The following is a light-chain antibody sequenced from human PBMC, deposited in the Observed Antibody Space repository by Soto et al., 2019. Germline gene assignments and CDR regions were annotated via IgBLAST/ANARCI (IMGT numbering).Light chain of an antibody. Sequence: DIQMTQSPSSLSASVGDRVTITCRASQDIKEYVAWYQQKPGKVPKLLIFAASTLQSGVPSRFSGSGSGTDFTLTIGSLQPEDVATYYCQKYNTVPRAFGQGTKVEIK. V-gene: IGKV1-27*01. J-gene: IGKJ1*01. CDR2: AAS. CDR3: QKYNTVPRA. CDR1: QDIKEY.